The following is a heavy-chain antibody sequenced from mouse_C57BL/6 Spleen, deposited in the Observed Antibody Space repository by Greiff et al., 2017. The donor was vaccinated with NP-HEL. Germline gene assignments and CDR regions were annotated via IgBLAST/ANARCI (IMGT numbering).Heavy chain of an antibody. J-gene: IGHJ2*01. D-gene: IGHD3-2*02. CDR2: IDPAEGET. CDR3: AISGNFYYFDY. CDR1: GFNIKDYY. V-gene: IGHV14-2*01. Sequence: EVKLMESGAELVKPGASVKLSCTASGFNIKDYYMHWVKQRPEPGLEWIGRIDPAEGETKYAPKFQCKANITADTSSNTAYLQLSSLTSEDTAVYYCAISGNFYYFDYWGQGTTLTVSS.